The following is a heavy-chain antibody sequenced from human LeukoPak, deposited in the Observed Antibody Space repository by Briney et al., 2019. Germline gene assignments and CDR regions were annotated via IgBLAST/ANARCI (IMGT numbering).Heavy chain of an antibody. Sequence: PGGSLRLSCAVSGFTFSSSWMHWVRHAPGKGLVWVSHIKTDGSTTAYADSVKGRFTISRDNAKNTLYLQMNSLRAEDTGVYYCARGNQQLPRSTPDYWSQGTLVTVSS. V-gene: IGHV3-74*01. CDR1: GFTFSSSW. D-gene: IGHD2-2*01. CDR2: IKTDGSTT. J-gene: IGHJ4*02. CDR3: ARGNQQLPRSTPDY.